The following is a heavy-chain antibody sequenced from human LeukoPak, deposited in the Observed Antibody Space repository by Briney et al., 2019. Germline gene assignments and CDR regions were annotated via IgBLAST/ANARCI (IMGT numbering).Heavy chain of an antibody. Sequence: PGGSLRLSCAASGFTVSSNYMSWVRQAPGKGLEWVSVIYSGGSTYYADSVKGRFTISRDNSKNTLYLQMNSLRAEDTAVYYCARDYSYGYKDAFDIWGQGTMVTVSS. CDR1: GFTVSSNY. CDR2: IYSGGST. V-gene: IGHV3-53*01. CDR3: ARDYSYGYKDAFDI. D-gene: IGHD5-18*01. J-gene: IGHJ3*02.